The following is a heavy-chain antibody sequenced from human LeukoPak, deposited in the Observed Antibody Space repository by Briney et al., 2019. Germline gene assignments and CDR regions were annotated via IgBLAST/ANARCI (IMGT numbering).Heavy chain of an antibody. CDR1: GGSISSYY. V-gene: IGHV4-59*01. D-gene: IGHD1-1*01. CDR3: AREGTAGTNLNWFDP. J-gene: IGHJ5*02. Sequence: SQTLSLTCTVSGGSISSYYWSWIRQPPGKGLEWIGYISYSGSTNFNPSLKSRVTISVDTSKNQFSLKLSSVTAADTAVYYCAREGTAGTNLNWFDPWGQGTLVTVSS. CDR2: ISYSGST.